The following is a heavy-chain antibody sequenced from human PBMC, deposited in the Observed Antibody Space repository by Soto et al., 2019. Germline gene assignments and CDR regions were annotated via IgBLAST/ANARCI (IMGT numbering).Heavy chain of an antibody. Sequence: SETLSLTCAVYGGSFSGYSWTWIRQSPGKGLEWIGQINDGGSANYNPSLKSRVTISVDTSNNEFFLELSSVTAADTAVYYCARGLFSETHYSGGWYLFDEWGQGTLVTGSS. D-gene: IGHD1-26*01. J-gene: IGHJ4*02. CDR1: GGSFSGYS. CDR3: ARGLFSETHYSGGWYLFDE. CDR2: INDGGSA. V-gene: IGHV4-34*01.